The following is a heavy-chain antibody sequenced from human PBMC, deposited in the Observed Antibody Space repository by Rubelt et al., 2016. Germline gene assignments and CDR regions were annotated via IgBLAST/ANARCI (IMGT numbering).Heavy chain of an antibody. CDR3: ERDHSIAEADFDY. CDR2: INAGNGNT. CDR1: GYTFTSYA. V-gene: IGHV1-3*01. D-gene: IGHD6-13*01. J-gene: IGHJ4*02. Sequence: QVQLVQSGAEVKKPGASVKVSCKASGYTFTSYAMHWVRQAPGQRLEWMGWINAGNGNTKYSQKFQVHGSVTRDSSACPAYMELSILRSGHTSVYYGERDHSIAEADFDYSGQGTMVTVSS.